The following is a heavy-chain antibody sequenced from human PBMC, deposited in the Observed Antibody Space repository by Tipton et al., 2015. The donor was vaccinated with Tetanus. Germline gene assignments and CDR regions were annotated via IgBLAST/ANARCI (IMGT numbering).Heavy chain of an antibody. V-gene: IGHV1-46*01. Sequence: QLVQSGAEVKKPGASVKVSCKASGYTFTSYYMHWVRQAPGQGLEWMGIINPSGGSTSYAQKLQGRVTMTRDTSTSSVYMGLSRLRSEDPAVYFCARARDLDYYDSSGAFDIWGQGTMVTVSS. J-gene: IGHJ3*02. CDR2: INPSGGST. D-gene: IGHD3-22*01. CDR3: ARARDLDYYDSSGAFDI. CDR1: GYTFTSYY.